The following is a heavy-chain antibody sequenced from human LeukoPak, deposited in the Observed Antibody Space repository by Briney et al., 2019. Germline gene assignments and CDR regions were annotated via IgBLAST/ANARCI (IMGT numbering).Heavy chain of an antibody. D-gene: IGHD3-10*01. V-gene: IGHV4-39*07. J-gene: IGHJ3*02. CDR2: IYYSGST. CDR1: GGSISSSSYY. Sequence: PSETLSLTCTVSGGSISSSSYYWGWIRQPPGKGLEWIGSIYYSGSTYYNPSLKSRVTISVDRSKNQFSLKLSSVTAADTAVYYCARFRFGGNGEVRAFDIWGQGTMVTVSS. CDR3: ARFRFGGNGEVRAFDI.